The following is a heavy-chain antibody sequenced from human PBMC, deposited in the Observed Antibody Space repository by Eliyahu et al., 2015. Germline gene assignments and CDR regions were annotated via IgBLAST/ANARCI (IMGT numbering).Heavy chain of an antibody. V-gene: IGHV3-33*01. J-gene: IGHJ4*02. CDR2: IWYDGSNQ. D-gene: IGHD3-22*01. Sequence: QVQLVESGGRVVQPGKSLRLSCTASGFVFRSYGMHWVRQAPGKGLEWVAVIWYDGSNQYYADSVKGRFTISRDNSKNTVYLQMNSLRAEDTAIYYCARDHYYPNSDQGDWGQGTLVTVSS. CDR3: ARDHYYPNSDQGD. CDR1: GFVFRSYG.